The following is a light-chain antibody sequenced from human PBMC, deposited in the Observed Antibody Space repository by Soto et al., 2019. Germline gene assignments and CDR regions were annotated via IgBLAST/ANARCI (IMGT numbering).Light chain of an antibody. CDR3: CSYAGDYIFV. CDR1: SSDVGRYNY. Sequence: QSVLSHPRSVCWSPGQSVTISCTGTSSDVGRYNYVSWYQQHPGKAPKLIIYDVTQRPSGVPDRFSGSKSGNTASLTISGLQAEDEVDHYCCSYAGDYIFVFGTGTKVTVL. V-gene: IGLV2-11*01. J-gene: IGLJ1*01. CDR2: DVT.